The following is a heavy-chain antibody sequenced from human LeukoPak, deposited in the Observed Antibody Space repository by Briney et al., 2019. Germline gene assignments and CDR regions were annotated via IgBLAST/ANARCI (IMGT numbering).Heavy chain of an antibody. J-gene: IGHJ4*02. CDR2: ISGDGGVI. D-gene: IGHD2-2*01. CDR1: GFSFDDYA. Sequence: GRSLRLSCAASGFSFDDYAMEWVRQVPGKGLEWVTGISGDGGVIGYADSVKGRFTVSRDNAKNSLYLEMKNLRVEDTALYYCTKSDCRTTSCQTSEYWGQEILVTVSS. V-gene: IGHV3-9*01. CDR3: TKSDCRTTSCQTSEY.